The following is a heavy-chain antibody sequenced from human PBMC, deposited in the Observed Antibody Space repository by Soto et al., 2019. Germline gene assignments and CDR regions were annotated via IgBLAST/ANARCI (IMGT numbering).Heavy chain of an antibody. V-gene: IGHV1-2*04. J-gene: IGHJ3*02. CDR2: INPNSGGT. Sequence: ASVKVSCKASGYTFTGYYMHWVRQAPGQGLEWMGWINPNSGGTNYAQKFQGWVTMTRDTSISTAYMELSRLRSDDTAVYYCARGFPFSSSAPPVRGTPSPFDIWGQGTMVTVSS. CDR3: ARGFPFSSSAPPVRGTPSPFDI. D-gene: IGHD6-6*01. CDR1: GYTFTGYY.